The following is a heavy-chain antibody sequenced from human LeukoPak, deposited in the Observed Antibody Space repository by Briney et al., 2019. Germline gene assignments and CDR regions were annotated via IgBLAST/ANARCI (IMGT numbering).Heavy chain of an antibody. CDR1: GFTFSNYA. CDR2: ISGSGGST. J-gene: IGHJ4*02. Sequence: GGSLRLSCAASGFTFSNYAMSWVRQAPGKGLEWVSVISGSGGSTYYADSVKGRFTISRGNSKNTLYLQMNSLRAEDTAVYYCAKHGEAYGDSKTDYWGQGTLVTVSS. CDR3: AKHGEAYGDSKTDY. D-gene: IGHD4-17*01. V-gene: IGHV3-23*01.